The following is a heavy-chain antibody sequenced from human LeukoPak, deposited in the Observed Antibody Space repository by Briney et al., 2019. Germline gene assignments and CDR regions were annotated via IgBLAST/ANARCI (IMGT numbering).Heavy chain of an antibody. V-gene: IGHV3-7*01. D-gene: IGHD6-19*01. Sequence: GGSLRLSCAASGFTFSSYWMSWVRQAPGKGLEWVANIKQDGSEKYVDSVKGRFTIARDNAKNSLYLQMNSLRAEDTAVYYCASRESSGCVGYWGQGTLVTVCS. J-gene: IGHJ4*02. CDR3: ASRESSGCVGY. CDR1: GFTFSSYW. CDR2: IKQDGSEK.